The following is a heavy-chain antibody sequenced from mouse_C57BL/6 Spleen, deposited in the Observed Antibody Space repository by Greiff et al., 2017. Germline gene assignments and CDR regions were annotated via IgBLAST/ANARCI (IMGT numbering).Heavy chain of an antibody. CDR1: GFSLTSYG. Sequence: VKLQESGPGLVQPSQSLSITCTVSGFSLTSYGVTWVRQSPGKGLEWLGVIWSGGSTDYKAAFISRLSISKDNSKSQVFCKMNSLQADDTAIYYCARNDGYNDFDDWGQGTTLTVSS. J-gene: IGHJ2*01. V-gene: IGHV2-2*01. CDR3: ARNDGYNDFDD. CDR2: IWSGGST. D-gene: IGHD2-3*01.